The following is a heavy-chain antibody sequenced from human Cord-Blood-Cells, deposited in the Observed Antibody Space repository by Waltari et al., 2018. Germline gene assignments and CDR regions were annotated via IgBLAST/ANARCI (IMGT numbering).Heavy chain of an antibody. CDR2: INPGGGRR. CDR3: ARDDSSGWYPLDY. D-gene: IGHD6-19*01. V-gene: IGHV1-46*01. J-gene: IGHJ4*02. CDR1: GYTFTSYY. Sequence: QVQLVQSGAEVKKPGASVKVSCKASGYTFTSYYMHWARQARGQGPEWMGIINPGGGRRSYAQKFQGRVTMTRDTSTSTVYMELSSLRSEDTAVYYCARDDSSGWYPLDYWGQGTLVTVSS.